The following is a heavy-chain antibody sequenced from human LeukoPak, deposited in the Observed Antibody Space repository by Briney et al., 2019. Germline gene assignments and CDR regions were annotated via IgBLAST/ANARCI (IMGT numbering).Heavy chain of an antibody. J-gene: IGHJ4*02. V-gene: IGHV4-4*02. CDR1: GGSISSSNW. D-gene: IGHD6-13*01. CDR3: ARNRAQYSSSSDY. CDR2: IYHSGST. Sequence: PSETLSLTCAVSGGSISSSNWWSWVRQPPGKGLEWIEEIYHSGSTNYNPSLKSRVTISVDKSISTAYLQWSSLKASDTAMYYCARNRAQYSSSSDYWGQGTLVTVSS.